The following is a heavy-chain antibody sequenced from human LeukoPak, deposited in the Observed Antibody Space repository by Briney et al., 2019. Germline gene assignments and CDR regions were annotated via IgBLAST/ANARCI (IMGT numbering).Heavy chain of an antibody. CDR1: GGSISSYY. J-gene: IGHJ6*03. CDR3: ARVPYSSSSGRYYYYMDV. D-gene: IGHD6-6*01. V-gene: IGHV4-59*08. Sequence: SETLSLTCTVSGGSISSYYWSWIRQPPGKGLEWIGYIYYSGNTNYNPSLKSRVTISVDTSKNQFSLKLSSVTAADTAVYYCARVPYSSSSGRYYYYMDVWGKGTTVTVSS. CDR2: IYYSGNT.